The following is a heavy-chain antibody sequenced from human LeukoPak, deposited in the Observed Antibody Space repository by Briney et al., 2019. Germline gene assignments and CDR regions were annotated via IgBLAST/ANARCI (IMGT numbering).Heavy chain of an antibody. J-gene: IGHJ4*02. Sequence: GGSLRLSCAASAFTVSSNHMSWVRQAPGKGLEWVSLIYSGGGTYYADSVKGRFTISRDSSKNTLYLQMNSLRAEDTAVYYCARGPISSLAFDYWGQGTLVTVSS. CDR2: IYSGGGT. D-gene: IGHD3-16*02. V-gene: IGHV3-66*01. CDR3: ARGPISSLAFDY. CDR1: AFTVSSNH.